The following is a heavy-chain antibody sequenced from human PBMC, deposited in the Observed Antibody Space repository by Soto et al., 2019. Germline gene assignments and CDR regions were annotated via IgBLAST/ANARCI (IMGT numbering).Heavy chain of an antibody. CDR2: IIPLFGTT. Sequence: QVQVVQSGVEVRRPGSSVKVSCKASGDTFKNCVISWVRQAPGQGLEWMGGIIPLFGTTDFAQRFQGRLTITTDESTTTAYMELSRLRSEDTATYYCAAELGFWKWSVVWGQGTTVIVSS. D-gene: IGHD7-27*01. CDR3: AAELGFWKWSVV. V-gene: IGHV1-69*01. CDR1: GDTFKNCV. J-gene: IGHJ6*02.